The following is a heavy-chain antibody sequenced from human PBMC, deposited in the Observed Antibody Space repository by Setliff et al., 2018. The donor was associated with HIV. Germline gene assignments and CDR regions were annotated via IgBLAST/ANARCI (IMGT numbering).Heavy chain of an antibody. Sequence: SETLSLTCTVSGASVSSGPSYWGWVRLSPGKGLEWSGSVSHPGDTYYSPALKNRVSMSIDTSQSQFSLKLDSVIVADTALYYCGRDEGYSGWYFVLGYLNSWGQGALVTVS. D-gene: IGHD6-19*01. CDR3: GRDEGYSGWYFVLGYLNS. J-gene: IGHJ4*02. CDR2: VSHPGDT. CDR1: GASVSSGPSY. V-gene: IGHV4-39*02.